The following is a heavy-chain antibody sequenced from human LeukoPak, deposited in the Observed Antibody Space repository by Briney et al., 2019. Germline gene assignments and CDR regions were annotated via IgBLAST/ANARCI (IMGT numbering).Heavy chain of an antibody. CDR1: EFTFSNYF. CDR3: ARDSMVRGVIGVYYYGMDV. Sequence: GGSLRLSCAASEFTFSNYFMSWVRQAPGKGLEWVAVIWYDGSNKYYADSVKGRFTISRDNSKNTLYLQMNSLRAEDTAVYYCARDSMVRGVIGVYYYGMDVWGKGTTVTVSS. D-gene: IGHD3-10*01. J-gene: IGHJ6*04. V-gene: IGHV3-33*08. CDR2: IWYDGSNK.